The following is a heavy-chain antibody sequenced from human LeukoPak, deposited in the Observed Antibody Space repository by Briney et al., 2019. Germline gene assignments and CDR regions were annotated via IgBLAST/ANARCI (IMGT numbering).Heavy chain of an antibody. D-gene: IGHD3-22*01. CDR3: TSTYYYDSSGYQVISY. V-gene: IGHV4-39*01. CDR2: IYYTGTT. CDR1: GGSISSSTYY. Sequence: SETLSLTCTVSGGSISSSTYYWGWIRQPPGKGLEWIGSIYYTGTTYYSPSLKSRVTVFLDKSKNQFSLKLSSVTAADTAVYYCTSTYYYDSSGYQVISYWGQGTLATVSS. J-gene: IGHJ4*02.